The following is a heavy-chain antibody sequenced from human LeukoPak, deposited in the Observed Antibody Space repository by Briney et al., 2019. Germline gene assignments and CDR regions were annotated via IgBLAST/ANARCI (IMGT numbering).Heavy chain of an antibody. Sequence: SETLSLTCSVSGDSIRSVHYYWGWIRQPPGRGLEWIGSIYDTGSTYYNPSLKSRVTIFVYTSKNQFSLRLTSVTAADTAMYYCARQNHDIGTNWFDPWGQGTLVTVSS. J-gene: IGHJ5*02. D-gene: IGHD3-9*01. V-gene: IGHV4-39*01. CDR3: ARQNHDIGTNWFDP. CDR1: GDSIRSVHYY. CDR2: IYDTGST.